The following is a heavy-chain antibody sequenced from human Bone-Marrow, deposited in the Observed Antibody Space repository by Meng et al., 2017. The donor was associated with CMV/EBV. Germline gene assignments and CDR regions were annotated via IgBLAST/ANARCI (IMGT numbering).Heavy chain of an antibody. V-gene: IGHV3-48*03. D-gene: IGHD1-1*01. Sequence: GESLKISCAASGFTFSGFAMTWVRQAPGKGLEWVSYISSGGRNIYYADSVKGRFIVSRDNAKNSLSLQMNSLRAEDTALYYCARLLEAQHFGMDVWGRGTSATFSS. CDR3: ARLLEAQHFGMDV. CDR1: GFTFSGFA. CDR2: ISSGGRNI. J-gene: IGHJ6*02.